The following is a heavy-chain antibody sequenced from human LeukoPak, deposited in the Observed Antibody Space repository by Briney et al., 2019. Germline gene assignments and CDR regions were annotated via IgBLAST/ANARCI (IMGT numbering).Heavy chain of an antibody. CDR2: ISRRGGSP. Sequence: SGGSLRLFCAASGLPFSRYDMSGLRQAPGKGLEGVTDISRRGGSPYYAGSVKGRFTISRYNANNTLYIQMNSLRAEDTAVYYCATHQAGDAFDIWGQGTMVTVSS. CDR1: GLPFSRYD. CDR3: ATHQAGDAFDI. D-gene: IGHD6-19*01. V-gene: IGHV3-23*01. J-gene: IGHJ3*02.